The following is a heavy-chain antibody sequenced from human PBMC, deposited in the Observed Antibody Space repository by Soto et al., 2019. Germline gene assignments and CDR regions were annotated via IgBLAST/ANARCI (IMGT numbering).Heavy chain of an antibody. V-gene: IGHV1-69*01. J-gene: IGHJ4*02. Sequence: QVRLVQSGAEVKKPGSSVKVSCKASGGTFTNYAIYWVRQAPGQGLEWVGGIIPMFATPHYAQNFQGRVTIPADESTSTDYMELSSLRAEDTAVYYCARGQYYYDSSGYHWGSDDYWGQGTLVTVSS. CDR2: IIPMFATP. CDR3: ARGQYYYDSSGYHWGSDDY. CDR1: GGTFTNYA. D-gene: IGHD3-22*01.